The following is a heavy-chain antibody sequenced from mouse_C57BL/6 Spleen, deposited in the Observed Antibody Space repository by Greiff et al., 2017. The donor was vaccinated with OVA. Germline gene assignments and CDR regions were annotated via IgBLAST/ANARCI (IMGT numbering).Heavy chain of an antibody. CDR2: IDPSDSYT. V-gene: IGHV1-69*01. D-gene: IGHD1-1*01. CDR1: GYTFTSYW. Sequence: VQLQQPGAELVMPGASVKLSCKASGYTFTSYWMHWVKQRPGQGLEWIGEIDPSDSYTNYNQKFKGKSTLTVDKSSSTAYMQLSSLTSEDSAVYYCARGITTVVAGGNYFDYWGQGTTLTGSS. CDR3: ARGITTVVAGGNYFDY. J-gene: IGHJ2*01.